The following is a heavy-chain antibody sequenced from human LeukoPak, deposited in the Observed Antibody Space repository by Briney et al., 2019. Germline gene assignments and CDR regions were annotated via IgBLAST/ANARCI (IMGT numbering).Heavy chain of an antibody. CDR2: IRYDGSNK. CDR1: GCTFSSES. J-gene: IGHJ4*02. D-gene: IGHD6-25*01. V-gene: IGHV3-30*02. Sequence: PGRSLRLSWAACGCTFSSESMHWVRQAGGKGLEWVAFIRYDGSNKYYADSVKGRFTISRDNSKNTLYLQMNSLRAEDTAVYYCAKDRARLVDYWGQGALVTVSS. CDR3: AKDRARLVDY.